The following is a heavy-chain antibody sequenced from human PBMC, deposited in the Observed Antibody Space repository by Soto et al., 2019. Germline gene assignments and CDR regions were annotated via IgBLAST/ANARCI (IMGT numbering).Heavy chain of an antibody. D-gene: IGHD6-13*01. CDR1: GFTFSSYA. Sequence: GGSLRLSCTASGFTFSSYAMCWVRQGQGKGLEWVSAIIGSGGSTYYADSVKGRFTISRDNSKNTLYLQMNSLRAEDTAVYYCAKIMEQQPWYHSDYWGQGTLVTVSS. V-gene: IGHV3-23*01. CDR2: IIGSGGST. J-gene: IGHJ4*02. CDR3: AKIMEQQPWYHSDY.